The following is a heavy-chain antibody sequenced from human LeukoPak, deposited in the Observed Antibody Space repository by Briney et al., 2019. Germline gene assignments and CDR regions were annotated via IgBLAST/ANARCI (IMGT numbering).Heavy chain of an antibody. CDR2: ISSSSSYI. CDR1: GFTFSSYS. J-gene: IGHJ3*02. Sequence: GGSLRLSCAASGFTFSSYSMNWVRQAPGKGLEWVSSISSSSSYIYYADSVKGRFTISRDNAKNSLYLQMNSLRAEDTAVYYCARPARGVYYAFDIWGQGTMVTVSS. CDR3: ARPARGVYYAFDI. V-gene: IGHV3-21*01. D-gene: IGHD2-15*01.